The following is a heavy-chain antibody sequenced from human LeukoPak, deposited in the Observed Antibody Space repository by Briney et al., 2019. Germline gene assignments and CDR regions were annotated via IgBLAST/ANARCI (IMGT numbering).Heavy chain of an antibody. CDR1: GFTFSSFS. D-gene: IGHD6-13*01. J-gene: IGHJ4*02. CDR3: AREVGRSAAL. V-gene: IGHV3-21*01. CDR2: ISGSSRYI. Sequence: PGGSLRLSCAASGFTFSSFSMDWVRQAPGKGLEWVLSISGSSRYIYYADSVKGRFTISRDNAKNSLYLQMNSLRADDTAVYYCAREVGRSAALWGQGTLVTVSS.